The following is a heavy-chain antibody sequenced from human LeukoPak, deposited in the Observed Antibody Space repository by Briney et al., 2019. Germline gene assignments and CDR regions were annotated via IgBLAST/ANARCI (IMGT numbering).Heavy chain of an antibody. CDR3: ARDLYDLDAFDI. V-gene: IGHV1-8*01. CDR2: MNPNSGNT. Sequence: GASVKVSCKASGYTFTSYDINWVRQATGQGLEWMGWMNPNSGNTGYAQKFQGRVTMTRNTSISTAYMELSSLRSEHTAVYYCARDLYDLDAFDIWGQGTMVTVSS. CDR1: GYTFTSYD. D-gene: IGHD2-2*02. J-gene: IGHJ3*02.